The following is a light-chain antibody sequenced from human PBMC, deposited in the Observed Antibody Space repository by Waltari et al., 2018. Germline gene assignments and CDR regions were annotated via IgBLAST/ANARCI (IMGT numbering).Light chain of an antibody. J-gene: IGKJ4*01. CDR3: QQYNSYSLLS. CDR2: KAS. CDR1: QSISKW. V-gene: IGKV1-5*03. Sequence: DIQMTQSPFTLSASVGDRVIFSCRASQSISKWLAWYQQKPGKAPKLLIYKASTLESGVPSRFSGSESGTEFTLTINSLQPDDFATYYCQQYNSYSLLSFGGGTKVEIK.